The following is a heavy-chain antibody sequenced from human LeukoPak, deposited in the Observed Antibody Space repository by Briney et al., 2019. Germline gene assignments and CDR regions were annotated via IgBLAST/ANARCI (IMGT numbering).Heavy chain of an antibody. CDR2: INESGET. V-gene: IGHV4-34*01. D-gene: IGHD2-21*01. CDR3: ARVLGIAVVAGATEDNYFDP. Sequence: KPSETLSLTCGVSGGSISSYFWTWIRQSPAKGLEWIGEINESGETDYNPSLKSRAKISIDTSRGQFYLTLRPVTAADAAMYYCARVLGIAVVAGATEDNYFDPWGQGILVTVSS. J-gene: IGHJ5*02. CDR1: GGSISSYF.